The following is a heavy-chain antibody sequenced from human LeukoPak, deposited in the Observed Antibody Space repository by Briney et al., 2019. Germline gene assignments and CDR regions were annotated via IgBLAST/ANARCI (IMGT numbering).Heavy chain of an antibody. CDR2: INPYSGDT. CDR1: GYTFTGYY. J-gene: IGHJ4*02. D-gene: IGHD4-11*01. V-gene: IGHV1-2*02. Sequence: ASVKVSCKASGYTFTGYYVHWVRQAPGQGLEWMGWINPYSGDTNYAQKFQGRVTMTRDTSISTAYMELSSLKSDDTAVYYCARPYDYSNYGVHYWGQGTLVTVSS. CDR3: ARPYDYSNYGVHY.